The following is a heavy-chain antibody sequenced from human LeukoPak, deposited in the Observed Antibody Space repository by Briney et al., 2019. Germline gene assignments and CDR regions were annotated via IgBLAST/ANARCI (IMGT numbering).Heavy chain of an antibody. V-gene: IGHV3-74*01. CDR3: GRDPTGPTPIDH. J-gene: IGHJ4*02. CDR1: GFTFSTYW. Sequence: GGSLRLSCAASGFTFSTYWMHWVRQPPGKGLVWLSSISPDGRHTYFADSVKGRFAISRGNAENMVYLQLNNLRVEDTGVYFCGRDPTGPTPIDHWGQGTLVTVSS. D-gene: IGHD3-9*01. CDR2: ISPDGRHT.